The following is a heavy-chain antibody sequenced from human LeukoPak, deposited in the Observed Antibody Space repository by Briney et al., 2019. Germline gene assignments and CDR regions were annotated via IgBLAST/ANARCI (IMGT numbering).Heavy chain of an antibody. V-gene: IGHV4-34*01. Sequence: SETLSLTCAVYGGSFSGYYWSWIRQPPGKGLEWIGEINHSGSTNYNPSLKSRVTISVDTSKNQFSLKLSSVTAADTAVYYCARGRSWRSTSCSNFDYWGQGTLVTVSS. J-gene: IGHJ4*02. CDR2: INHSGST. D-gene: IGHD2-2*01. CDR3: ARGRSWRSTSCSNFDY. CDR1: GGSFSGYY.